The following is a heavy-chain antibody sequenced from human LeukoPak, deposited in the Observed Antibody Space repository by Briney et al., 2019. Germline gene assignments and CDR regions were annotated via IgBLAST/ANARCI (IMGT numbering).Heavy chain of an antibody. CDR1: GFTFSSYG. J-gene: IGHJ4*02. CDR3: ARDRVGFLVSVEVAGLDY. V-gene: IGHV3-33*01. D-gene: IGHD6-19*01. Sequence: PGGSLRLSCAASGFTFSSYGMHWVRQAPGKGLEWVAVIWYDGSNKYYADSVKGRFTISRDNSKNTLYLQMNSLRAEDTAVYYCARDRVGFLVSVEVAGLDYWGQGTLVTVSS. CDR2: IWYDGSNK.